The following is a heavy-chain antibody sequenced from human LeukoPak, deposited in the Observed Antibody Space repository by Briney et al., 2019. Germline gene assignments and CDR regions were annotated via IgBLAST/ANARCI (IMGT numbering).Heavy chain of an antibody. Sequence: SETLPLTCAVYGGSFSGYYWSWIRQPPGKGLEWIGEINHSGSTNYNPSLKSRVTISVDTSKNQFSLKLSSVTAADTAVYYCARGKKHYYYYMDVWGKGTTVTVSS. CDR3: ARGKKHYYYYMDV. CDR2: INHSGST. V-gene: IGHV4-34*01. CDR1: GGSFSGYY. J-gene: IGHJ6*03.